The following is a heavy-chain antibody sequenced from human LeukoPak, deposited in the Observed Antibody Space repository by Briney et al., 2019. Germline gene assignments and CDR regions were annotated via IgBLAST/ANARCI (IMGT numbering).Heavy chain of an antibody. Sequence: PGGSLRLSCAASGFTFSTYAMSWVRQAPGMGLQWVSGISESGGRTFYEDSVKGLFTISRNNAKNTLYLHITTLTVDDTAIYYCARDRHRGAFNVGGRGTMVTVS. CDR1: GFTFSTYA. J-gene: IGHJ3*01. CDR3: ARDRHRGAFNV. D-gene: IGHD3-10*01. CDR2: ISESGGRT. V-gene: IGHV3-23*01.